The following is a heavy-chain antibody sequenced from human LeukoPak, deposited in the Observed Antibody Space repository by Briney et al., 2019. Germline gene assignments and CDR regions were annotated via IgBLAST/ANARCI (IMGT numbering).Heavy chain of an antibody. V-gene: IGHV4-59*01. CDR3: ARGKGGSYYGYYYGMDV. Sequence: SETLSLTCTVSGGSISSYYWSWIRQPPGKGLEWIGYIYYSGSTNYNPSLKSRVTISVDTSKNQFSLKLSSVTAADTAVYYCARGKGGSYYGYYYGMDVWGQGTTVTVSS. D-gene: IGHD1-26*01. J-gene: IGHJ6*02. CDR1: GGSISSYY. CDR2: IYYSGST.